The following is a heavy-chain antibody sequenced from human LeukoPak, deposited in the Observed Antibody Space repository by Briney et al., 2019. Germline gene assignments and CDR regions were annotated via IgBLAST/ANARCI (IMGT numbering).Heavy chain of an antibody. CDR2: ISWNSGSI. J-gene: IGHJ6*02. V-gene: IGHV3-9*01. CDR1: GFTFDDYA. Sequence: GRSLRLSCAASGFTFDDYAMHWVRQAPGKGLEWVSGISWNSGSIGYADSVKGRFTISRDNAKSSLYLQMHSLRAEDTALYYCAKDIFCGFDGMDVWGQGTTVTVPS. D-gene: IGHD3-10*01. CDR3: AKDIFCGFDGMDV.